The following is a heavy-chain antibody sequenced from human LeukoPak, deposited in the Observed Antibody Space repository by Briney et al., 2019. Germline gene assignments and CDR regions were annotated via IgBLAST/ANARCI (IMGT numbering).Heavy chain of an antibody. CDR1: GFTFSSYG. Sequence: GRSLRLSCAASGFTFSSYGMHWVRQAPGKGLEWVAVISYDGSNKYYADSVKGRFTISRDNSKNTLYLQMNSLGAEDTAVYYCANSDSIDYYYYGMDVWGQGTTVTVSS. J-gene: IGHJ6*02. D-gene: IGHD4-11*01. V-gene: IGHV3-30*18. CDR3: ANSDSIDYYYYGMDV. CDR2: ISYDGSNK.